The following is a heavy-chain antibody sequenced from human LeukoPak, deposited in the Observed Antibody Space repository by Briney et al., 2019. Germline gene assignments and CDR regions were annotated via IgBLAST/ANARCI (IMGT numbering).Heavy chain of an antibody. Sequence: PSETLSLTRTVSGGSISSSYGSWIRQPAGKGLEWVGRIYTSGSTNYNPSLKRRVTMSVDTTKNQFSLKLSSVTAADTAVYYCASLSGHSSSFDYWGQGTLVTVSS. D-gene: IGHD6-6*01. CDR1: GGSISSSY. J-gene: IGHJ4*02. V-gene: IGHV4-4*07. CDR2: IYTSGST. CDR3: ASLSGHSSSFDY.